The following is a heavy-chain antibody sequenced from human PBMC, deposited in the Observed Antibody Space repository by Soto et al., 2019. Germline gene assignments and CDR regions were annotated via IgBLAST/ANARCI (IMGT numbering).Heavy chain of an antibody. Sequence: EVQLVESGGGLVQPGGSLRLSCVVSGFTFSDHYMDWVRQAPGKGLEWVGRIRNKANSYTTVYAESVKGRFTISRDDSKNSMNLQMNSLKISDTAVYYCVRGPSSRYLVTTWDYWGQGTLVTVSS. CDR2: IRNKANSYTT. CDR1: GFTFSDHY. CDR3: VRGPSSRYLVTTWDY. V-gene: IGHV3-72*01. J-gene: IGHJ4*02. D-gene: IGHD4-17*01.